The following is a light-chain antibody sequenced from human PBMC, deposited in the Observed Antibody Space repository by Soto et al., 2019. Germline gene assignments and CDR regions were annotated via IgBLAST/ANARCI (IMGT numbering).Light chain of an antibody. Sequence: DIGMSHCPASLGASIGDRVTITCRASQTINNYLNWYQQEPGKAPKLLIYGAVTLHSGVPSRFSGSGSGTDFTLTITSLQTEDFATYYCQQSYKTPPTFGRGTKVDIK. CDR3: QQSYKTPPT. V-gene: IGKV1-39*01. CDR1: QTINNY. CDR2: GAV. J-gene: IGKJ1*01.